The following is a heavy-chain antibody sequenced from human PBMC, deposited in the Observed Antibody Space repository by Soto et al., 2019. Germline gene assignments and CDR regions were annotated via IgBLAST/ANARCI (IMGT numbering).Heavy chain of an antibody. CDR2: IYYSGST. D-gene: IGHD1-26*01. CDR3: AGQVGTSGSHYSGINV. Sequence: ASETLSLTCAVSGYSISSGYYWGWIRQPPGKGLEWIGYIYYSGSTNYNPSLRGRVTISLDTSRNQFSLNLSSVTAADTAVYYCAGQVGTSGSHYSGINVGGKGTTVTVPS. V-gene: IGHV4-61*01. J-gene: IGHJ6*04. CDR1: GYSISSGYY.